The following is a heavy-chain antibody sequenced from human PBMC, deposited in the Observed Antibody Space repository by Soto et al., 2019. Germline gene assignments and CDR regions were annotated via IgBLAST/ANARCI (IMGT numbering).Heavy chain of an antibody. D-gene: IGHD1-26*01. Sequence: LRLSCAASGFTFSSYWMTWVRQAPGKGLEWVANIKQDGSEKYYVDSVKGRFTISRDNAKNSLYLQMNSLRAEDTAVYYCARDLSGSYCDYWGQGALVTVSS. CDR2: IKQDGSEK. J-gene: IGHJ4*03. CDR3: ARDLSGSYCDY. CDR1: GFTFSSYW. V-gene: IGHV3-7*01.